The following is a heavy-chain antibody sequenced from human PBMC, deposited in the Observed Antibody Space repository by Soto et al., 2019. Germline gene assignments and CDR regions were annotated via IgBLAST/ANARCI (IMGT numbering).Heavy chain of an antibody. J-gene: IGHJ4*02. CDR3: AREPYLPMARNDF. Sequence: PSETLSVTCTFSGGSISSADFFWTWLRQPPGKGMEWLGYLYYSGTTYYNPSLKVRLIISIDTSRNQFSLSLNSVTATDTAVYFCAREPYLPMARNDFWGQGAQVTVSS. V-gene: IGHV4-30-4*01. CDR1: GGSISSADFF. CDR2: LYYSGTT. D-gene: IGHD3-10*01.